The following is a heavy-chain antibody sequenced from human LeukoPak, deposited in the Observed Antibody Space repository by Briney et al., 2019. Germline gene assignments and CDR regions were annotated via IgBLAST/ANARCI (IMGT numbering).Heavy chain of an antibody. CDR3: ARHSMVRDFYYYYYMDV. V-gene: IGHV4-39*01. J-gene: IGHJ6*03. CDR1: GGSISSSSYY. CDR2: IYYSGST. D-gene: IGHD3-10*01. Sequence: PSETLSLTCTVSGGSISSSSYYWGWLRQPPGKGLEWIGSIYYSGSTYYNPSLKSRVTISVDTSKNQFSLKLSSVTAADTAVYYCARHSMVRDFYYYYYMDVWGKGTTVTVSS.